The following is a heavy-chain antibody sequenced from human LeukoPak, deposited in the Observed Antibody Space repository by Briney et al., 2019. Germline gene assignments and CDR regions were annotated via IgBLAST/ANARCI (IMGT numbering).Heavy chain of an antibody. CDR3: ARGEMATPFDP. V-gene: IGHV1-69*04. CDR2: IIPILGIA. Sequence: ASVKVSCKASGGTFSSYAISWVRQAPGQGLEWMGRIIPILGIANYAQKFQGRVTITADKSTSTAYMELSSLRSEDTAVYYCARGEMATPFDPWGQGTLVTVSS. D-gene: IGHD5-24*01. CDR1: GGTFSSYA. J-gene: IGHJ5*02.